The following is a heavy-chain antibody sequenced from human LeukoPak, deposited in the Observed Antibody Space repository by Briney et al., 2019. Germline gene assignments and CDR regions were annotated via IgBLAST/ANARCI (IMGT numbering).Heavy chain of an antibody. Sequence: GGSLRLSCAASGFTFSSYVMSWVRQAPGKGLEWVSTISASDGRTFYADSVMGRFTISRDNSNNTLFLQMNSLRAEDTAVYYCAKDRYSYAFEYSDSWGQGTLVTVSS. CDR3: AKDRYSYAFEYSDS. J-gene: IGHJ4*02. V-gene: IGHV3-23*01. CDR2: ISASDGRT. CDR1: GFTFSSYV. D-gene: IGHD5-18*01.